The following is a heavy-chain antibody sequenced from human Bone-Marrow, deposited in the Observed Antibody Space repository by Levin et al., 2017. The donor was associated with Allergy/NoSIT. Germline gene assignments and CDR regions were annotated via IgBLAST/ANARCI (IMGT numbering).Heavy chain of an antibody. V-gene: IGHV3-7*01. Sequence: ETLSLTCAASGFTFNIYWMSWVRQSPGKGLEWVANIKQDGSEKHLVDSVKGRFTISRDNAKNSLYLQLNSLRAEDTAVYYCARLDYYDSSQFDYWGRGTLVTVSS. CDR2: IKQDGSEK. D-gene: IGHD3-22*01. J-gene: IGHJ4*02. CDR1: GFTFNIYW. CDR3: ARLDYYDSSQFDY.